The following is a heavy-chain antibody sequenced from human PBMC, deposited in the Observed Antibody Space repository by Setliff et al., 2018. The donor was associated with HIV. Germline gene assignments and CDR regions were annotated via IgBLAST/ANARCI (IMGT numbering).Heavy chain of an antibody. CDR3: ARSQGIVPAAPLWY. Sequence: ASVKVSCKASGYTFTGYYMHWVRQAPGQGLEWMGWINPNSGGTNYAQKFQGWVTMTRDTPISTAYMELSRLRSDDTAVYYCARSQGIVPAAPLWYWGQGTLVTVSS. CDR2: INPNSGGT. V-gene: IGHV1-2*04. CDR1: GYTFTGYY. D-gene: IGHD2-2*01. J-gene: IGHJ4*02.